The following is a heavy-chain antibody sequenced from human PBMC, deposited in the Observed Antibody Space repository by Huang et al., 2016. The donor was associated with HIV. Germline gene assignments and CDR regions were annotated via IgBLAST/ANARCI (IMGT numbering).Heavy chain of an antibody. D-gene: IGHD3-22*01. CDR1: GASISSGAYY. Sequence: QVQLQESGPGLVKPSQTLSLTCTVSGASISSGAYYWSWIRQPPGKGLEWIGYIYYSGNTYYNPYLKSRLTMSVDTSKNQFSVKLSSVTAADTAVYYCATSPHYYDSYPALLNWFDPWGQGSLVAVSS. CDR3: ATSPHYYDSYPALLNWFDP. J-gene: IGHJ5*02. V-gene: IGHV4-30-4*08. CDR2: IYYSGNT.